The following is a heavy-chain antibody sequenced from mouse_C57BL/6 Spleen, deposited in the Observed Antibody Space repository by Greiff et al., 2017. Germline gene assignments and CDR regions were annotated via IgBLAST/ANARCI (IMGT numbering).Heavy chain of an antibody. Sequence: EVKLQESGPGLVKPSQSLSLTCSVTGYSITSGYYWNWIRQFPGNKLEWMGYISYDGSNNYNPSLKNRISITRDTSKNQFFLKLNSVTTEDTATXYCARDEWFAYWGQGTLVTVSA. V-gene: IGHV3-6*01. CDR2: ISYDGSN. CDR3: ARDEWFAY. J-gene: IGHJ3*01. CDR1: GYSITSGYY.